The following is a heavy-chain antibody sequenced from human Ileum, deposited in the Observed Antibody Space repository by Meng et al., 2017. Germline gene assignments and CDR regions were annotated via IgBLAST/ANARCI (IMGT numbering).Heavy chain of an antibody. V-gene: IGHV4-30-4*01. J-gene: IGHJ4*02. CDR3: VSERRRSYFFDY. CDR2: IFYTGAT. CDR1: GGSIISGDYY. Sequence: QVQLQESGPGLVKPSQTLSLTFSVSGGSIISGDYYCSWIRQPPGKGLEWIGYIFYTGATYSNPSLKSRVTVSLDTSKSQFSLKLSSVTAADTAIYYCVSERRRSYFFDYWGQGTLVTVSS.